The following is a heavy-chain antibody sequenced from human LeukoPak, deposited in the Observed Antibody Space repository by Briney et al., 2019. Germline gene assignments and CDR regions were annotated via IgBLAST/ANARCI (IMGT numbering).Heavy chain of an antibody. CDR3: ARDVVDALWFGVPLDY. Sequence: ASVKVSCKASGYTFTGYYMHWVRQAPGQGLEWMGWINPNSGGTKYAQKFQGRVTMTRDTSISTAYMELSRLRSDDTAVYYCARDVVDALWFGVPLDYWGQGTLVTVSS. D-gene: IGHD3-10*01. CDR1: GYTFTGYY. CDR2: INPNSGGT. J-gene: IGHJ4*02. V-gene: IGHV1-2*02.